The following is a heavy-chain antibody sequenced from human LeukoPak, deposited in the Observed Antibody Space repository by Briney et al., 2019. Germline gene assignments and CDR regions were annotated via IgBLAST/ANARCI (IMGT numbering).Heavy chain of an antibody. J-gene: IGHJ4*02. CDR2: IYTSGST. CDR1: GGSISSYY. D-gene: IGHD3-22*01. Sequence: SETLCLTCTVSGGSISSYYWSWIRQPAGKGLEWIGRIYTSGSTNYNPSLKSRVTISVDKSKNQFSLKLSSVTAADTAVYYCASSGYYDSSVRDYWGQGTLVTVSS. CDR3: ASSGYYDSSVRDY. V-gene: IGHV4-4*07.